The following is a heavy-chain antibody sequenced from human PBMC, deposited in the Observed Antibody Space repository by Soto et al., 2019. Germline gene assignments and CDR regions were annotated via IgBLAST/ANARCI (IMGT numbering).Heavy chain of an antibody. V-gene: IGHV3-30-3*01. D-gene: IGHD4-4*01. CDR1: GFTFSSYA. Sequence: QVQLVESGGDVVQPGRSLRLSCAASGFTFSSYAMHWVRQAPGKGLEWVAVISYDGSNKYYADSVKGRFTISRDNSKNTLYLHMNSLRAADTAVYYCARPLWRNDYNWGYFDLWGRGTLVTVSS. J-gene: IGHJ2*01. CDR3: ARPLWRNDYNWGYFDL. CDR2: ISYDGSNK.